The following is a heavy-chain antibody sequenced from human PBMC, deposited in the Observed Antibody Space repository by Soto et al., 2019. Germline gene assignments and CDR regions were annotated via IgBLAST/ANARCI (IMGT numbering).Heavy chain of an antibody. J-gene: IGHJ4*02. CDR1: GGSISSYY. Sequence: TLSLTCTVSGGSISSYYWSWIRQPPGKGLEWIGYIYYSGSTNYNPSLKSRVTISVDTSKNQFSLKLSSVTAADTAVYYCARGGLSIDYWGQGTLVTVSS. D-gene: IGHD3-16*01. CDR3: ARGGLSIDY. CDR2: IYYSGST. V-gene: IGHV4-59*01.